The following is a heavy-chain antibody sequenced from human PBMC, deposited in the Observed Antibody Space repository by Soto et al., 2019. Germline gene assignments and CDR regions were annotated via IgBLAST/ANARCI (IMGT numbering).Heavy chain of an antibody. D-gene: IGHD3-3*01. CDR2: IYPDDSDT. CDR1: GYSFTNYW. V-gene: IGHV5-51*01. CDR3: ARLEWLSLAAWFDP. Sequence: PGESLKISRKGSGYSFTNYWIGWVRQMPGKGLEWMGLIYPDDSDTKYSPSFQGQVTFSADKSINTAYLQWSSLKASDTAIYYCARLEWLSLAAWFDPWGQGTLVTV. J-gene: IGHJ5*02.